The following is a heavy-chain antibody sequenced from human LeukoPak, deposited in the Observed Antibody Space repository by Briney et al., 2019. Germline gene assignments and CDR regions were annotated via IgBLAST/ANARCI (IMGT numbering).Heavy chain of an antibody. Sequence: ASVEVSCKASGGTFSSYAISWVRQAPGQGLEWMGGIIPIFGTANYAQKFQGRVTITADESASTAYMELSSLRSEGTAVYYCARPQDSSGYLTYYYYGMDVWGQGTTVTVSS. CDR1: GGTFSSYA. CDR3: ARPQDSSGYLTYYYYGMDV. J-gene: IGHJ6*02. D-gene: IGHD3-22*01. CDR2: IIPIFGTA. V-gene: IGHV1-69*13.